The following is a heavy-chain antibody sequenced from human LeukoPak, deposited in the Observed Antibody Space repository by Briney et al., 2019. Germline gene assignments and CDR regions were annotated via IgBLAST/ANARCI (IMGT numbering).Heavy chain of an antibody. D-gene: IGHD4-17*01. CDR3: ARVGDYGDYMNYYYGMDV. V-gene: IGHV1-2*02. J-gene: IGHJ6*02. Sequence: GASVKVSCKASGYTFTGYYMHWVRQAPGQGLEWMGWINPNSGGTNYAQKFQGRVTMTRDTSISTAYMELSRLRSDDTAVYYCARVGDYGDYMNYYYGMDVWGQGTTVTVSS. CDR1: GYTFTGYY. CDR2: INPNSGGT.